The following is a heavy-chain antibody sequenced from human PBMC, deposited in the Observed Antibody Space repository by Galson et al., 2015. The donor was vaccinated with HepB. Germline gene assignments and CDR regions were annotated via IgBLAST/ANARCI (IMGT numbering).Heavy chain of an antibody. Sequence: SLRLSCAASGFTFNNYNMIWVRQAPGKGLEWVSSISSDSSYIYYADSVRGRFTISRDNAKNSLYLHMRSLKTDDTAVYYCVRSGDLSGYSSTWGQGTLVTVSS. CDR1: GFTFNNYN. V-gene: IGHV3-21*04. CDR3: VRSGDLSGYSST. J-gene: IGHJ5*02. D-gene: IGHD6-13*01. CDR2: ISSDSSYI.